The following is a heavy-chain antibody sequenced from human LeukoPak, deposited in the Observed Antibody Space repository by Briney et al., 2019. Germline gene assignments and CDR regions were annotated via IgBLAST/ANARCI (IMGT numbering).Heavy chain of an antibody. J-gene: IGHJ4*02. V-gene: IGHV3-30*02. CDR1: GVTFCSYG. CDR2: IRDAGTTK. CDR3: AKEGVAAFFDY. Sequence: PGGSLRLSCAGSGVTFCSYGMYWVCEGPRGGGGWGAFIRDAGTTKYYADSVTRPFTISRDNSKNTQYLHMNSLRAEDTAVYYCAKEGVAAFFDYWGQGTLVTASS. D-gene: IGHD2-15*01.